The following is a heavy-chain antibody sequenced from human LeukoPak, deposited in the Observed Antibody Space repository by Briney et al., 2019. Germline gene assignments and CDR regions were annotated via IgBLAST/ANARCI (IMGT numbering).Heavy chain of an antibody. CDR1: GLTVSAYY. Sequence: PGGSLRLSCAASGLTVSAYYMTWVRQAPGKGLECVSVIYSGGSTYYADSAKGRFTVSRDNSKNTLYLQMNSLRAEDTAMYYCARGLGYCTSTTCLLPFDYWGQGTLVTVSS. D-gene: IGHD2-2*01. J-gene: IGHJ4*02. CDR2: IYSGGST. CDR3: ARGLGYCTSTTCLLPFDY. V-gene: IGHV3-53*01.